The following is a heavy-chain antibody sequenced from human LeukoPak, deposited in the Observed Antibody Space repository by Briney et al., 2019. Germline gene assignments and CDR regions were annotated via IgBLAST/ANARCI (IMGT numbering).Heavy chain of an antibody. D-gene: IGHD7-27*01. Sequence: GGTLRLSCAASGFTFSTYGMNWVRQAPGKGLEWVSGISPSGDITYYADSVMGRFSISRDNPKSTVSLQMSSPRAEDTALYYCVRDLHWGGFDVWGQGTMVTVSS. CDR3: VRDLHWGGFDV. CDR2: ISPSGDIT. J-gene: IGHJ3*01. CDR1: GFTFSTYG. V-gene: IGHV3-23*01.